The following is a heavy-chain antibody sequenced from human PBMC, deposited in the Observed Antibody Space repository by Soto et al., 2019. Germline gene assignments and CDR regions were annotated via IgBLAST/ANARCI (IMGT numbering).Heavy chain of an antibody. CDR1: GYSFAGRW. V-gene: IGHV5-51*01. CDR3: ARSRTSWPYDAFDI. CDR2: IYPGDSDT. J-gene: IGHJ3*02. Sequence: PGESLKISCKGSGYSFAGRWIGWVRQMPGKGLEWMGVIYPGDSDTTYSPSFQGQVTISADKSISTAYLQWSSLEASDTAMYYCARSRTSWPYDAFDIWGQGTMVTVSS. D-gene: IGHD2-2*01.